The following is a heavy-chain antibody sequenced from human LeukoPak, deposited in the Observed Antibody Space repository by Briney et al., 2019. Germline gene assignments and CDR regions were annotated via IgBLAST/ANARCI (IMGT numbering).Heavy chain of an antibody. CDR1: EFTFNNYG. CDR3: AKHSSGITVAGTIQY. CDR2: ISKDGSNE. Sequence: GGSLRLSCAASEFTFNNYGMHWVRQAPGKGLEWVALISKDGSNEYYADSVKGRFTISRDNSKNTLDLQMSSLRADDTAVYYCAKHSSGITVAGTIQYWGQGTLVTVSS. V-gene: IGHV3-30*18. J-gene: IGHJ4*02. D-gene: IGHD6-19*01.